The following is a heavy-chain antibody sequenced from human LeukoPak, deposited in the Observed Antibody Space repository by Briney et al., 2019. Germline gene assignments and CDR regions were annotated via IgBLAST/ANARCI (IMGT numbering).Heavy chain of an antibody. Sequence: SETLSLTCTVYGGSFSGYYWSWIRQPPGKGLEWIGEINHSESTNYNPSPKSRVTISVDTSKNQFSPKLSSVTAADTAVYYCARLNSFVGYSGFDYWGQGTLVTVSS. CDR2: INHSEST. CDR3: ARLNSFVGYSGFDY. D-gene: IGHD5-12*01. J-gene: IGHJ4*02. CDR1: GGSFSGYY. V-gene: IGHV4-34*01.